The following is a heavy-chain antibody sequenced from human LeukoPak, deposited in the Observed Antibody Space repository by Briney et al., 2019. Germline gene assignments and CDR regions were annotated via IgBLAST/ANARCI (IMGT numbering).Heavy chain of an antibody. CDR2: IIPIFGTA. CDR3: ARNDVAAGGYCSGDYYYYMDV. CDR1: GGTFSSYA. V-gene: IGHV1-69*13. Sequence: SVKVSCKASGGTFSSYAISWVRQAPGQGPEWMGGIIPIFGTANYAQKFQGRVTITADESTSTAYMELSSLRSEDTAVYYCARNDVAAGGYCSGDYYYYMDVWGKGTTVTISS. J-gene: IGHJ6*03. D-gene: IGHD2-15*01.